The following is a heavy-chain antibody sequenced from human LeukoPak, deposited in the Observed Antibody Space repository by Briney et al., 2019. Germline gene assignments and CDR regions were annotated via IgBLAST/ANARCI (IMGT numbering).Heavy chain of an antibody. J-gene: IGHJ4*02. D-gene: IGHD3-3*01. Sequence: SGPTLVKPTQTLTLTCTFSGFSLSTSGVGVGWIRQPPGKALEWLALIYWNDDKRYSPSLKSRLTITKDTSKNQVVLTMTNMDPVDTATYYCAHHKYFRSGHTDVFDYWGQGTLVTVSS. CDR3: AHHKYFRSGHTDVFDY. CDR1: GFSLSTSGVG. V-gene: IGHV2-5*01. CDR2: IYWNDDK.